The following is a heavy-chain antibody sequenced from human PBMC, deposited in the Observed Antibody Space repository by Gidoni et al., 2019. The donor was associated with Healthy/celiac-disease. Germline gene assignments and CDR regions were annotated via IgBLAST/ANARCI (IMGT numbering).Heavy chain of an antibody. Sequence: QLQLQESGPGLVKPSETLSLTCTVSGGSISSSSYNWGWIRQPPGKGLEWIGSIYYSGSTYYNPSLKSRVTISVDTSKNQFSLKLSSVTAADTAVYYCARDPDYYFDYWGQGTLVTVSS. CDR3: ARDPDYYFDY. V-gene: IGHV4-39*07. J-gene: IGHJ4*02. CDR1: GGSISSSSYN. D-gene: IGHD2-21*01. CDR2: IYYSGST.